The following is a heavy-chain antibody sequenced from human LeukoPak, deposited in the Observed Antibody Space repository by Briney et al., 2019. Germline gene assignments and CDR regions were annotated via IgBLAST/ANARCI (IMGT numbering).Heavy chain of an antibody. V-gene: IGHV4-61*01. J-gene: IGHJ4*02. CDR1: GGSISSSSYY. D-gene: IGHD1-26*01. CDR2: IYYSGST. CDR3: ARDQDWDLQSLRYFDY. Sequence: SETLSLTCTVSGGSISSSSYYWGWIRQPPGKGLEWIGYIYYSGSTNYNPSLESRVTISIDTSKNQFSLRLSSVTAADTAVYYCARDQDWDLQSLRYFDYWGQGTLVTVSS.